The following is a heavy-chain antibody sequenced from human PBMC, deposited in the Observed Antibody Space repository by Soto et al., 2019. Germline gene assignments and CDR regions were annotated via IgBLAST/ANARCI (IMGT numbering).Heavy chain of an antibody. Sequence: QVLLVQSGPEVKKPGSSVKVSCKASVGTFNNYAINWVRQSPGKGLEWMGGIIPTFGTGNHAQKCQGRVTITADESTPTAYMALNSVRSEDTAIYYCASFDGTLVRGGRSSPYEMDVWGQGTTVIVSS. J-gene: IGHJ6*02. CDR1: VGTFNNYA. V-gene: IGHV1-69*01. CDR3: ASFDGTLVRGGRSSPYEMDV. D-gene: IGHD3-10*01. CDR2: IIPTFGTG.